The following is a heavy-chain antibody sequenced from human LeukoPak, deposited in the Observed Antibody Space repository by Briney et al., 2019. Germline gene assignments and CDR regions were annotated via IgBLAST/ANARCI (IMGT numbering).Heavy chain of an antibody. J-gene: IGHJ4*02. CDR1: GFTFRDYY. CDR2: ISSSSNYT. D-gene: IGHD2-15*01. Sequence: PGGSLRLSCTASGFTFRDYYMSCIRQAPGKGLEWVSYISSSSNYTKYADSVKGRFTISRDNAKKSVYLQMNGLRAEDTAVYYCASSANYFHYWGRGTLVPVSS. CDR3: ASSANYFHY. V-gene: IGHV3-11*03.